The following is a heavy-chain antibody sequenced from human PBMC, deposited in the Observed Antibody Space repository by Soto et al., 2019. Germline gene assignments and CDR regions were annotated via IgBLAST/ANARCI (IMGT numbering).Heavy chain of an antibody. CDR3: VRPLGLQSNYGVDV. V-gene: IGHV5-51*01. CDR2: IYPGDSDT. J-gene: IGHJ6*02. D-gene: IGHD4-4*01. Sequence: PGESLKISCKGSGYTFVNYWIGWVRQMPGKGLEWMGTIYPGDSDTRYSPSFEGQVTISAEESINTAYLQWSSLQPSDTAVYYCVRPLGLQSNYGVDVWGQGTAVTVSS. CDR1: GYTFVNYW.